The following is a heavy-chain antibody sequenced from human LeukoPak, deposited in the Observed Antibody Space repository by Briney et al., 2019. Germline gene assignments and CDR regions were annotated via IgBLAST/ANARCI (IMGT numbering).Heavy chain of an antibody. Sequence: PGGFVRLSCAASGFTFSSFGMHWVRQAPGKGLEWVAVIWYDGNRKYYEDSVKGRFTISRDNSKNTLYLQMNSLRAEDTAVYYCARVYGSGSYYYHYAMDVWGQGTTVTVSS. J-gene: IGHJ6*02. CDR1: GFTFSSFG. D-gene: IGHD3-10*01. CDR2: IWYDGNRK. CDR3: ARVYGSGSYYYHYAMDV. V-gene: IGHV3-33*01.